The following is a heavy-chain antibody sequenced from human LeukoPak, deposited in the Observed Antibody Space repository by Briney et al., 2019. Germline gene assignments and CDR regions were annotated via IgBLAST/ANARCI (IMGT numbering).Heavy chain of an antibody. D-gene: IGHD3-16*01. CDR2: IHYSGKA. CDR1: GGSISGYY. CDR3: ARFGVNYDMDV. Sequence: SETLPLTCTVSGGSISGYYWTWIRQPPGKGLEWIGQIHYSGKADYNPSLKSRITISVDTSKNQMSLKLTSVTAADTAIYHCARFGVNYDMDVWGQGTTVTV. V-gene: IGHV4-59*01. J-gene: IGHJ6*02.